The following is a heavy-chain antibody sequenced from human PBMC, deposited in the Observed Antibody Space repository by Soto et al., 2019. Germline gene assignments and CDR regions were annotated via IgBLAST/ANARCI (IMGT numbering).Heavy chain of an antibody. CDR2: ILVGGST. J-gene: IGHJ3*02. V-gene: IGHV3-23*01. Sequence: PGGSLRLSCAASGFTCSSYDMSWVRQALGKGLEWVSTILVGGSTHYPDSKKRRFTITRDNSKNTEFLQMNSLTAGDTAVYYCAKATATGGGAFDICGQGTVVTVSS. CDR3: AKATATGGGAFDI. CDR1: GFTCSSYD. D-gene: IGHD2-8*02.